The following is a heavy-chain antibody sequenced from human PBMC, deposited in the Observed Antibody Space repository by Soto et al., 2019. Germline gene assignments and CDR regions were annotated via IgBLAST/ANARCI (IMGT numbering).Heavy chain of an antibody. D-gene: IGHD3-10*01. V-gene: IGHV3-30-3*01. CDR3: ASLGVDMVRGVILLHLPRMGSGGQFDY. Sequence: GGSLRLSCAASGFTFSSYAMHWVRQAPGKGLEWVAVISYDGSNKYYADSVKGRFTISRDNSKNTLYLQMNSLRAEDTAVYYCASLGVDMVRGVILLHLPRMGSGGQFDYWGQGTLVTVSS. J-gene: IGHJ4*02. CDR2: ISYDGSNK. CDR1: GFTFSSYA.